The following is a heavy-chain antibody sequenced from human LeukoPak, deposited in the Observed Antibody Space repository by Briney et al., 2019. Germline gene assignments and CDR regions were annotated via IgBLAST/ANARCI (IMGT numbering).Heavy chain of an antibody. CDR1: GGSIRSSYYY. CDR3: ARAVVVAATHYYGMDV. Sequence: PSETLSLTCTVSGGSIRSSYYYWGWIRQPPGKGLEWIGSIYDSGSTYYNPSLKSRVTISVDTSKNQFSLKLSSVTAADTAVYYCARAVVVAATHYYGMDVWGQGTTVTVSS. CDR2: IYDSGST. J-gene: IGHJ6*02. V-gene: IGHV4-39*07. D-gene: IGHD2-15*01.